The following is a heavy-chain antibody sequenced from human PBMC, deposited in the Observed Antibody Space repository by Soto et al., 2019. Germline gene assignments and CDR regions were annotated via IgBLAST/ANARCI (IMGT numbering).Heavy chain of an antibody. CDR3: ARQGGSKGIRAFDI. CDR2: IYYSGST. CDR1: GGSISSYY. J-gene: IGHJ3*02. Sequence: NPSETLSLTCTVSGGSISSYYWSWIRQPPGKGLEWIGYIYYSGSTNYNPSLKSRVTISVDTSKNQFSLKLSSVTAADTAVYYGARQGGSKGIRAFDIWGQGTVVAVS. D-gene: IGHD2-15*01. V-gene: IGHV4-59*08.